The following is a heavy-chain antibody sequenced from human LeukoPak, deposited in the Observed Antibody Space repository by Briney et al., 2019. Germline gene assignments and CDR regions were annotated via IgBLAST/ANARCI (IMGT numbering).Heavy chain of an antibody. Sequence: KSSETLSLTCTVSGGSISAYYWCWVRQPAGKGPEWIGRIYTGGTIYNPSLQSRVAISVDKSKNQISLRLNSVTAADTAIYYCVRDLDYWGQGTLVTVSS. CDR3: VRDLDY. J-gene: IGHJ4*02. V-gene: IGHV4-4*07. CDR2: IYTGGT. CDR1: GGSISAYY.